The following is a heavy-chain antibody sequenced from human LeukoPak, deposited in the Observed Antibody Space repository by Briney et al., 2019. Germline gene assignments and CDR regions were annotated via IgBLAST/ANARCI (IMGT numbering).Heavy chain of an antibody. CDR3: AKDHHYYDSSGYMMFDY. D-gene: IGHD3-22*01. CDR2: IKQDGSEK. V-gene: IGHV3-7*03. CDR1: GFTFSSYW. J-gene: IGHJ4*02. Sequence: GGSLRLSCAASGFTFSSYWMSWVRQAPGKGLEWVANIKQDGSEKYYVDSVKGRFTISRDNAKNSLYLQMNSLRAEDTAVYYCAKDHHYYDSSGYMMFDYWGQGTLVTVSS.